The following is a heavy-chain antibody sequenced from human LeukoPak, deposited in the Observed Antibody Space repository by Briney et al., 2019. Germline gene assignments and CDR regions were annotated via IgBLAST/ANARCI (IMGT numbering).Heavy chain of an antibody. CDR2: ISSSSSYI. Sequence: GGSLRLSCAASGFTFSSYAMSWVRQAPGKGLEWVSSISSSSSYIYYADSVKGRFTISRDNSKNTLYLQMNSLRAEDTAVYYCARDRPHYYDSSGYAPDDYWGQGTLVTVSS. D-gene: IGHD3-22*01. V-gene: IGHV3-21*01. CDR3: ARDRPHYYDSSGYAPDDY. J-gene: IGHJ4*02. CDR1: GFTFSSYA.